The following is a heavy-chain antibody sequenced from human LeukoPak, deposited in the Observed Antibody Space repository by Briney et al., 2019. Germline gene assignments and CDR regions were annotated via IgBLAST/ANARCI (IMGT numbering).Heavy chain of an antibody. Sequence: GASVKDSCKASGYTFTSYYMHWVRQAPGQGLEWMGIINPSGGSTSYAQKFQGRVTMTRDTSTSTVYMELSSLRSGDTAVYYCARGSSGWYSVAYWGQGTLVTVSS. D-gene: IGHD6-19*01. CDR3: ARGSSGWYSVAY. CDR1: GYTFTSYY. J-gene: IGHJ4*02. CDR2: INPSGGST. V-gene: IGHV1-46*01.